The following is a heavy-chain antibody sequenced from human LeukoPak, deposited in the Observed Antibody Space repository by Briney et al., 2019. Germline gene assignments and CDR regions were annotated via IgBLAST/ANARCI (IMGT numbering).Heavy chain of an antibody. V-gene: IGHV4-38-2*02. J-gene: IGHJ4*02. CDR1: GYSISSGYY. D-gene: IGHD3-10*01. Sequence: PSETLSLTCTVSGYSISSGYYWGWIRQPPGKGLEWIGSIYHSGSTYYNPSLKSRVTISVDTSKNQFSLKLSSVTAADTAVYYCAREGSGGAFGYWGQGTLVTVSS. CDR2: IYHSGST. CDR3: AREGSGGAFGY.